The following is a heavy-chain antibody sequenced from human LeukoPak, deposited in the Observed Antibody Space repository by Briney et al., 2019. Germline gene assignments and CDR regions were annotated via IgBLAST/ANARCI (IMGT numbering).Heavy chain of an antibody. CDR1: GGSISSSSYY. D-gene: IGHD3-10*01. J-gene: IGHJ5*02. Sequence: SETLSLTCTVSGGSISSSSYYWGWIRQPPGKGLEWIGSIYYSGSTYYNPSLKSRVTISVDTSKNQFSLKLSSVTAADTAVYYCARVDYYGSGSYLEQLNWFDPWGQGTLVTVSS. CDR3: ARVDYYGSGSYLEQLNWFDP. CDR2: IYYSGST. V-gene: IGHV4-39*07.